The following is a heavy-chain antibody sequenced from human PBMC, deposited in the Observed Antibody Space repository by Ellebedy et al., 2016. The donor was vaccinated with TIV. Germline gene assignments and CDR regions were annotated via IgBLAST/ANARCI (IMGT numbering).Heavy chain of an antibody. CDR2: IKQDGSEK. D-gene: IGHD4-17*01. Sequence: GESLKISXAASGFTFSSYWMSWVRQAPGKGLEWVANIKQDGSEKYYVDSVKGRFTISRDNAKNTLSLQMNSLRAEDTAVYYCARDPYGDYYFDYWGQGTLVTVSS. V-gene: IGHV3-7*01. CDR1: GFTFSSYW. CDR3: ARDPYGDYYFDY. J-gene: IGHJ4*02.